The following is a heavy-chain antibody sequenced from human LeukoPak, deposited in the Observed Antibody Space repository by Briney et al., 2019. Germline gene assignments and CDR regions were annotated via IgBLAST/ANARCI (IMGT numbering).Heavy chain of an antibody. CDR1: GGSISSYY. CDR3: ARVVPQTYYFDY. Sequence: SETLSLTCTVSGGSISSYYWSWIRQPPGKGLEWIGYIYYSGSTNYNPSLKSRVTISVDTSKNQFSLKLSSVTAADTAVYYCARVVPQTYYFDYWGQGTLVTVSS. CDR2: IYYSGST. V-gene: IGHV4-59*01. J-gene: IGHJ4*02.